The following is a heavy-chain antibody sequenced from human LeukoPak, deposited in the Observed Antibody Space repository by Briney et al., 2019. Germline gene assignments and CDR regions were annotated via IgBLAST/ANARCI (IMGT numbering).Heavy chain of an antibody. Sequence: GGSLRLSCAASGFTFSSYWMHWVRQAPGKGLVWVSRISSDGSSTSYADSVKGRFTISRDNAKNSLYLQMNSLRAEDTAVYYCARGAYYYDSSGYYFDYWGQGTLVTVSS. D-gene: IGHD3-22*01. CDR1: GFTFSSYW. J-gene: IGHJ4*02. V-gene: IGHV3-74*01. CDR3: ARGAYYYDSSGYYFDY. CDR2: ISSDGSST.